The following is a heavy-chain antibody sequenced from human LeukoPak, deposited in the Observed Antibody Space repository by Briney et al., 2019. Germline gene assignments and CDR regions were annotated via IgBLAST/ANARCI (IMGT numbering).Heavy chain of an antibody. J-gene: IGHJ4*02. V-gene: IGHV5-51*01. Sequence: GESLKISCKGSGYSFTSYWIGWVRQRPGKGLEWIGSIYPGDAETRYSPSFPGQVSISADKSLSTAYLQWTSLKASDSAIYFCATSVVPRPHDYFFAFWGQGAHVIVSS. D-gene: IGHD1-1*01. CDR1: GYSFTSYW. CDR2: IYPGDAET. CDR3: ATSVVPRPHDYFFAF.